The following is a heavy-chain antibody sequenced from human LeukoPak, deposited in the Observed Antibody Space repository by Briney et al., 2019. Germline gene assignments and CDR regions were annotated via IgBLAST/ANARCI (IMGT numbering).Heavy chain of an antibody. CDR2: IYGGGTT. V-gene: IGHV3-53*01. CDR3: ARGRWTMAYFDY. Sequence: GGSLRLSCAASGFTVSSNYMGWVRQAPRTGLEWVSVIYGGGTTYYADSVKGRFTISRDNSKNTLYLQMNSLRAEDTAVYYCARGRWTMAYFDYWGQGTLVTVSS. D-gene: IGHD4/OR15-4a*01. J-gene: IGHJ4*02. CDR1: GFTVSSNY.